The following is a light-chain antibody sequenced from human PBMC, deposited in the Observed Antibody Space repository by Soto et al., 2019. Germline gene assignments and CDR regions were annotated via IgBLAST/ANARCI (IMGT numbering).Light chain of an antibody. Sequence: QSVPTQPASVSGSPGQSITISCTGTSSDIGGYNYVSWYQQHPGKAPKLMIYEVSNRPSGVSNRFSGSKSGNTASLTISGLQAEDEADYYCSSFRSTTTLFGGGTKVTVL. J-gene: IGLJ2*01. CDR1: SSDIGGYNY. V-gene: IGLV2-14*01. CDR2: EVS. CDR3: SSFRSTTTL.